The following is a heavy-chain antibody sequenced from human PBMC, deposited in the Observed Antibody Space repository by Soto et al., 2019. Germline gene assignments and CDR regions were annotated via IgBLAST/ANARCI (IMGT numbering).Heavy chain of an antibody. CDR2: IYYSGST. V-gene: IGHV4-30-4*01. Sequence: QVQLQESGPGLVKPSQTLSLTCTVSGGSISSGDYYWSWIRQPPGKGLEWIGYIYYSGSTYYNPSLQSRVTISVDTSKNQFSLKLSSVTAADTAVYYCARTPLYDFWSGYWSLDIWGQGTMVTVSS. CDR1: GGSISSGDYY. D-gene: IGHD3-3*01. J-gene: IGHJ3*02. CDR3: ARTPLYDFWSGYWSLDI.